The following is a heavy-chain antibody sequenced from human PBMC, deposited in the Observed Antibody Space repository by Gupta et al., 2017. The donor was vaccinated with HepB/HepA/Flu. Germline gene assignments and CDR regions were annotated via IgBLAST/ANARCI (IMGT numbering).Heavy chain of an antibody. CDR3: AKGSGYSSSRSLDY. CDR2: ISGSGGST. D-gene: IGHD6-13*01. Sequence: EVQLLESGGGLVQPGGSLRLSCAVPGFTFSSYAMSWVRQAPGKGLEWVSAISGSGGSTYYEDSVKGRFTISRDNSKNTLFLQINSLRAEDTAVYYCAKGSGYSSSRSLDYWGQGALVTVSS. CDR1: GFTFSSYA. V-gene: IGHV3-23*01. J-gene: IGHJ4*02.